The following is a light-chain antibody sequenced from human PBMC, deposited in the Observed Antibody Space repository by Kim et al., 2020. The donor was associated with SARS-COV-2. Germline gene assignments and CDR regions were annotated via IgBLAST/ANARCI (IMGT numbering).Light chain of an antibody. J-gene: IGLJ3*02. Sequence: SYELTQPPSVSVSPGQTASITCSGAKLGDKYACWYQQKPGQSPVLVIYQDSKRPSGIPERFSGSNFGNTATLTISGPQAMDEADYYCQAWDSSAWVFGGG. V-gene: IGLV3-1*01. CDR3: QAWDSSAWV. CDR1: KLGDKY. CDR2: QDS.